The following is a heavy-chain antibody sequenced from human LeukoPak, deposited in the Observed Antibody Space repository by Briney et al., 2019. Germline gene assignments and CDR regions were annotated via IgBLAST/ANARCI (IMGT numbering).Heavy chain of an antibody. CDR3: ARLLRYSSSWYRYAFDI. Sequence: SETLSLTCAVYGGSFSGYYWSWIRQPPGKGLEWIGEINHSGSTNYNPSLKSRVTISVDTSKNQFSLKLSSVTAADTAVYYCARLLRYSSSWYRYAFDIWGQGTMVTVSS. D-gene: IGHD6-13*01. V-gene: IGHV4-34*01. J-gene: IGHJ3*02. CDR2: INHSGST. CDR1: GGSFSGYY.